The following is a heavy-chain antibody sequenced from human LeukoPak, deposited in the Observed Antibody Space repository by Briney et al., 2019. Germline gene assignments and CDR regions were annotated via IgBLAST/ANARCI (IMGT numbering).Heavy chain of an antibody. J-gene: IGHJ5*02. D-gene: IGHD3-3*01. CDR2: ISGSGGST. V-gene: IGHV3-23*01. CDR3: AKGRYYDFWSGYPNWFDP. Sequence: GGSLRLSCAAPGFTFSSYAMSWVRQAPGKGLEWVSAISGSGGSTYYADSVKGRFTISRDNSKNTLYLQMNSLRAEDTAVYYCAKGRYYDFWSGYPNWFDPWGQGTLVTVSS. CDR1: GFTFSSYA.